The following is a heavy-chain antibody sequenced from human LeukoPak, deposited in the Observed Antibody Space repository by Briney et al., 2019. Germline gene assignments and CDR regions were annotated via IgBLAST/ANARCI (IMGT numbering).Heavy chain of an antibody. Sequence: GGSLRLSCAGSGFIFGGYTMNWVRQAPGKDLVWVSRMNNDGSGISYADSVRGRFTISRDNAKSTLYLQMNSLRAEDTAVYYCAREAVGTGDWYFDLWGRGTLVTVSP. V-gene: IGHV3-74*01. CDR3: AREAVGTGDWYFDL. CDR1: GFIFGGYT. J-gene: IGHJ2*01. CDR2: MNNDGSGI. D-gene: IGHD7-27*01.